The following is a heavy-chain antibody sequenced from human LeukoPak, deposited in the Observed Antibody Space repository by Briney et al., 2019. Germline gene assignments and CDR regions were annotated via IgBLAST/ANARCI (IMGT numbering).Heavy chain of an antibody. D-gene: IGHD6-13*01. CDR3: ARGPSSSWPSYYYYGMDV. CDR2: INHSGST. CDR1: GGSFSGYY. J-gene: IGHJ6*02. Sequence: PSETLSLTCAVYGGSFSGYYWSWIRQPPGKGLEWIGEINHSGSTDYNPSLKSRVTISVDTSKNQFSLKLSSMTAADTAVYYCARGPSSSWPSYYYYGMDVWGQGTTVTVSS. V-gene: IGHV4-34*01.